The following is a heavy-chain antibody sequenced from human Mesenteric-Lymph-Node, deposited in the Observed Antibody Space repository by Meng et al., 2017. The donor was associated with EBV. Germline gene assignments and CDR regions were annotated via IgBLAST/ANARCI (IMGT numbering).Heavy chain of an antibody. CDR2: ISTSSSI. V-gene: IGHV3-69-1*01. CDR3: TRALGDSTGF. Sequence: EVSLVGSGGGCAQPGGSLKLSCAASGFTFSGSAMHWVRQAPGRGLEWVSSISTSSSIYYADSVRGRFTISRDNAKNSLYLQMNSLRAEDTAVYYCTRALGDSTGFWGQGTLVTVSS. CDR1: GFTFSGSA. D-gene: IGHD3-16*01. J-gene: IGHJ4*02.